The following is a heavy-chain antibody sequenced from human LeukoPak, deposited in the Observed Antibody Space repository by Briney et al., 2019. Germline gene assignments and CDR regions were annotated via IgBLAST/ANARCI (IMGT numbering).Heavy chain of an antibody. CDR2: MNGNSGDP. Sequence: ASVKVSCKTSGFTFTIYDINWVRQATGQGLEWMGWMNGNSGDPGYAQKFQGRVTMTRNTSISTAYMELSNLRSEDTAVYYCVRGRFVAGAGDWGQGTPVTVPS. CDR1: GFTFTIYD. V-gene: IGHV1-8*01. CDR3: VRGRFVAGAGD. J-gene: IGHJ1*01. D-gene: IGHD1-26*01.